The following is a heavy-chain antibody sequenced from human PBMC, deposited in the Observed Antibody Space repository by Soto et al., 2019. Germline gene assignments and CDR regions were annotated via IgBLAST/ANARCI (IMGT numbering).Heavy chain of an antibody. Sequence: QSGGSLRLSCAASGFTFDASAMHWVRQAPGKGLEWASGISWNSGRIGYADSVKGRFTISRDNAKNSLYLQMNSLRAEDTALYYCAKVMNPDFWSGDYYYYGMDVWGQGTTVTVSS. D-gene: IGHD3-3*01. CDR2: ISWNSGRI. J-gene: IGHJ6*02. CDR1: GFTFDASA. V-gene: IGHV3-9*01. CDR3: AKVMNPDFWSGDYYYYGMDV.